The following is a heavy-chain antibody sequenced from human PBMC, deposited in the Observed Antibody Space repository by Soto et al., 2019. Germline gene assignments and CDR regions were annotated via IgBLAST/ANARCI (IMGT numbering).Heavy chain of an antibody. Sequence: SETLSLTCTVSGGSISSYYWSWIRQPPGKGLEWIGYIYYSGSTNYNPSLKSRVTISVDTSKNQFSLKLSSVTAADTAVYYCARERYYYDSSGPNWFDPWGQGTLVTVSS. CDR3: ARERYYYDSSGPNWFDP. D-gene: IGHD3-22*01. CDR1: GGSISSYY. J-gene: IGHJ5*02. V-gene: IGHV4-59*01. CDR2: IYYSGST.